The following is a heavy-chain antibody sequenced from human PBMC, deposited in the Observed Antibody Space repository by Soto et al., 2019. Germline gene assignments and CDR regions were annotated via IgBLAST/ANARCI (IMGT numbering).Heavy chain of an antibody. V-gene: IGHV1-69*12. Sequence: QVQLVQSGAEVKKPGSSVKVSCKASGGTFSSYAISWVRQAPGQGLEWMGGIIPIFGTANYAQKFQVRVTITADESTSTAYMELSSLRSDDTAVYYCARHVPAAGYYYGIDVWGQGTTVTVSS. J-gene: IGHJ6*02. CDR1: GGTFSSYA. D-gene: IGHD2-2*01. CDR2: IIPIFGTA. CDR3: ARHVPAAGYYYGIDV.